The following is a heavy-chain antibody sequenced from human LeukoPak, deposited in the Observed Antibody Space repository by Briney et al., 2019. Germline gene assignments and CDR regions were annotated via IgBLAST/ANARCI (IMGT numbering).Heavy chain of an antibody. Sequence: GGSLRLSCVASGFSFVDYAMHWVRQAPGRGLEWVSGISWNSGSIGYADSVKGRFTISRDNAKTSLHLQMNSLRAEDTALYYCAKDGGGYYYDSSGSNFDYWGQGTLVTVSS. CDR3: AKDGGGYYYDSSGSNFDY. CDR1: GFSFVDYA. V-gene: IGHV3-9*01. CDR2: ISWNSGSI. D-gene: IGHD3-22*01. J-gene: IGHJ4*02.